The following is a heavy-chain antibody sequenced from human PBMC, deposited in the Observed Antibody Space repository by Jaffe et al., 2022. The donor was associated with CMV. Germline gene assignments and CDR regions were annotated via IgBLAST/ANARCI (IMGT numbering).Heavy chain of an antibody. V-gene: IGHV3-72*01. CDR1: GFTFSDHY. CDR3: ARASAVAGTGDY. J-gene: IGHJ4*02. Sequence: EVQLVESGGGLVQPGGSLRLSCAASGFTFSDHYMDWVRQAPGKGLEWVGRTRNKANSYTTEYAASVKGRFTISRDDSKNSLYLQMNSLKTEDTAVYYCARASAVAGTGDYWGQGTLVTVSS. D-gene: IGHD6-19*01. CDR2: TRNKANSYTT.